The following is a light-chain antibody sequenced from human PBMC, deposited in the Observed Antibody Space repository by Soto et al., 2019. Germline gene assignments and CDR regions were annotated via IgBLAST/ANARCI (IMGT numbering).Light chain of an antibody. CDR2: AAA. Sequence: DIQLTQSPSSLSASVEDRGSISCRGNQSISNYLNLYQQKPRKASKFLMFAAARCHSGVPSCVSGSGSGTDFSLTIKSLKPEDFATYYCHQSYSRPFGQGTKVDIK. J-gene: IGKJ1*01. CDR3: HQSYSRP. V-gene: IGKV1-39*01. CDR1: QSISNY.